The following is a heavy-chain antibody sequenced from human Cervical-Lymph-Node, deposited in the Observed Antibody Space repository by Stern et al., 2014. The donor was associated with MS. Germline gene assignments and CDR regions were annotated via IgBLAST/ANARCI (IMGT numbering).Heavy chain of an antibody. Sequence: VQLVESGGGVVQPGTSLRLSCAASGFTFSDYAMHWVRQAPGKGLEWVAVVSYDENLKYYADSVKGRFTISRDNSKNALFLLMNSLRAEDTAVYFCARGYCSSTRCFRAPNLFDVWGQGTMVTVSS. CDR3: ARGYCSSTRCFRAPNLFDV. V-gene: IGHV3-30*04. CDR2: VSYDENLK. D-gene: IGHD2-2*01. J-gene: IGHJ3*01. CDR1: GFTFSDYA.